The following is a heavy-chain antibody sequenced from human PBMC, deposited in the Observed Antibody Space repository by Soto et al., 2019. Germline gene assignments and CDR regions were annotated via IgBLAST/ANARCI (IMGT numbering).Heavy chain of an antibody. Sequence: SVKVSCKASGGTFSSYAISWVRPAPGQGLEWMGWIIPIFGTANYAQKFQGRVTITAAKSKSTANMELSSLRSEDTAVYYCARALVRYFDWLHSFDPWGQGTLVTVSS. J-gene: IGHJ5*02. CDR3: ARALVRYFDWLHSFDP. D-gene: IGHD3-9*01. CDR1: GGTFSSYA. V-gene: IGHV1-69*06. CDR2: IIPIFGTA.